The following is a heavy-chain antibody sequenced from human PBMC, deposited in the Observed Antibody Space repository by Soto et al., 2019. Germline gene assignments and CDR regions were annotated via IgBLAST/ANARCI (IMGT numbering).Heavy chain of an antibody. CDR2: IWYDGSNK. Sequence: GGSLRLSCAASGFTFSSYGMHWVRQAPGKGLEWVAVIWYDGSNKYYADSVKGRFTISRDNSKNTLYLQMNSLRAEDTAVYYCARGMTSPMDYYYYYGMDVWGQGTTVTV. J-gene: IGHJ6*02. V-gene: IGHV3-33*01. CDR1: GFTFSSYG. D-gene: IGHD4-17*01. CDR3: ARGMTSPMDYYYYYGMDV.